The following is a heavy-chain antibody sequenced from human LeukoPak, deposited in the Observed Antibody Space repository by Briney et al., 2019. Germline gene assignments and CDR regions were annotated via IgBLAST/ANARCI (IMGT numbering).Heavy chain of an antibody. CDR2: IYIGGNT. CDR1: GFTFSSYS. D-gene: IGHD3-10*01. CDR3: ARGYYYGSQDY. Sequence: GGSLRLSCAASGFTFSSYSMSWVRQAPGMGLEWVSVIYIGGNTYYADSVKGRFTISRDNSKNTLYLQMNSLRAEDTAVYYCARGYYYGSQDYWGQGTLVTVSS. J-gene: IGHJ4*02. V-gene: IGHV3-53*01.